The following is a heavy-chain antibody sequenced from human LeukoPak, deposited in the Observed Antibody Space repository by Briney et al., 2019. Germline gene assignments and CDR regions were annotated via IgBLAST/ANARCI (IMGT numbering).Heavy chain of an antibody. Sequence: PGGSLRLSCAASGFSFSSYAMHWVRQAPGKGLEYVSAINSDGGSTYYANSVKGRFTISRDNSKNTLYLQMNSLRAEDTAVYYCARGTLAEMKQPDSYYYYMDVWGKGTTVTVSS. D-gene: IGHD6-13*01. J-gene: IGHJ6*03. CDR3: ARGTLAEMKQPDSYYYYMDV. CDR1: GFSFSSYA. V-gene: IGHV3-64*01. CDR2: INSDGGST.